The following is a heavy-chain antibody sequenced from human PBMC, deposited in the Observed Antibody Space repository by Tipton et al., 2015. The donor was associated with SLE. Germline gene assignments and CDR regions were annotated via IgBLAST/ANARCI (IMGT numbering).Heavy chain of an antibody. Sequence: QSGVEVKKPGASVKVSCKASGYTFTSYAMHWVRQAPGQRLEWMGWINAGNGNTSASSAYMDLSSLRSEDTAVYYCARAPLSVARGNNWFDPWGQGTLVTVSS. J-gene: IGHJ5*02. CDR1: GYTFTSYA. CDR2: INAGNG. V-gene: IGHV1-3*01. CDR3: ARAPLSVARGNNWFDP. D-gene: IGHD6-19*01.